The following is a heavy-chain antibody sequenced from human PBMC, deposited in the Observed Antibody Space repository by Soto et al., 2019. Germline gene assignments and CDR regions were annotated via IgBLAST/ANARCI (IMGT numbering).Heavy chain of an antibody. J-gene: IGHJ4*02. CDR2: ISGVGGIT. Sequence: GGSLRLSCAASGFTFTNYAMSWVRQAPGKGLERVSTISGVGGITPYAASVKGRFTISRDDSKNTRHLEMNSQRAEDTAIYYCAKNNATEGGFFDSWGQGILVTVSS. V-gene: IGHV3-23*01. CDR1: GFTFTNYA. CDR3: AKNNATEGGFFDS. D-gene: IGHD3-16*01.